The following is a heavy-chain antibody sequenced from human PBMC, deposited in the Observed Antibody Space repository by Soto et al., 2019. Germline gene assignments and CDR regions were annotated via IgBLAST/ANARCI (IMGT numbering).Heavy chain of an antibody. CDR2: IYPGDSDT. V-gene: IGHV5-51*01. D-gene: IGHD6-6*01. Sequence: PGESLKISCKGSGYSFTNYWIGWVRQMPGKGLEWMGIIYPGDSDTRYSPSFQGQVTISADKSISTAYLQWSSLKASDTAIYFCARSMYSSASNFGYWGQGTLVTVSS. J-gene: IGHJ4*02. CDR3: ARSMYSSASNFGY. CDR1: GYSFTNYW.